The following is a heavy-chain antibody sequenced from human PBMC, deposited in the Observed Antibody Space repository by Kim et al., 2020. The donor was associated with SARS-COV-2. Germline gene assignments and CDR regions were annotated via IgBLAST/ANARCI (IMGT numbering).Heavy chain of an antibody. CDR1: GFTFSSYA. CDR3: ARDASSSGWFDY. Sequence: GGSLRLSCAASGFTFSSYAMHWVRQAPGKGLEWVAVISYDGSNKYYADSVKGRFTISRDNSKNTLYLQMNSLRAEDTAVYYCARDASSSGWFDYWGQGTLVTVSS. J-gene: IGHJ4*02. D-gene: IGHD6-19*01. V-gene: IGHV3-30*04. CDR2: ISYDGSNK.